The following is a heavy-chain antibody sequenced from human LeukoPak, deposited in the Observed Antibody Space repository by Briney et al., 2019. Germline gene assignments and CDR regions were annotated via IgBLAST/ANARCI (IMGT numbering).Heavy chain of an antibody. CDR1: GGSISSYY. Sequence: SETLSLTCTVSGGSISSYYWSWIRQPPGKGLEWIGDIYSSGSANYNPSLKRRITISVDTSKNQFSLKLSSGAYADTAVYYCARHRGETIGEDNWGQGTLVPVSS. V-gene: IGHV4-4*08. CDR3: ARHRGETIGEDN. D-gene: IGHD3-10*01. CDR2: IYSSGSA. J-gene: IGHJ1*01.